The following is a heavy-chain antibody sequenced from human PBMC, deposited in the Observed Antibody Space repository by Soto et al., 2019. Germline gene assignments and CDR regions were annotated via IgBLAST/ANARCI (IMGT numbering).Heavy chain of an antibody. CDR3: ARRARPDFYYMDV. Sequence: AGGSLRLSCSASGFTFSSYAMHWVRQAPGKGLEYVSGISSNGVGTYYANSVQGRFTISRDNSKNTVYLQMGSLRPEDMAVYYCARRARPDFYYMDVWGKGTTVTVSS. CDR2: ISSNGVGT. CDR1: GFTFSSYA. D-gene: IGHD6-6*01. V-gene: IGHV3-64*01. J-gene: IGHJ6*03.